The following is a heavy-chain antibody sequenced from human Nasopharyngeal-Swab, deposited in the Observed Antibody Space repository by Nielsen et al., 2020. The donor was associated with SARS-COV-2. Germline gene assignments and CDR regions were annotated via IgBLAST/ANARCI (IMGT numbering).Heavy chain of an antibody. CDR1: GGSIGGDNYY. CDR3: ARRGGFSGSYGMDV. D-gene: IGHD5-12*01. V-gene: IGHV4-39*01. CDR2: IYYTGDT. Sequence: SETLSLTCNVSGGSIGGDNYYWGWLRHTPGKGLEWIGYIYYTGDTYYNPSLKSRIPISVDTSKKQFSLRLSSVTAADTAIYYCARRGGFSGSYGMDVWGQGTTVTVSS. J-gene: IGHJ6*02.